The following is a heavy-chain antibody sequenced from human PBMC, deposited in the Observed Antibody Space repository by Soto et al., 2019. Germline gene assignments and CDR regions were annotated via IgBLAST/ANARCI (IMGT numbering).Heavy chain of an antibody. Sequence: QVQLVQSGAEVKKPGSSVKVSCKASGGTFSSYSISWVRQAPGQGLEWMGGIIPIFDTVNYAQKFQGRVTITADESTSTAYMELSSLRSEDTAVYYCARGNQRWLQLWYFDLWGRGTLVTVSS. V-gene: IGHV1-69*12. CDR1: GGTFSSYS. J-gene: IGHJ2*01. CDR3: ARGNQRWLQLWYFDL. CDR2: IIPIFDTV. D-gene: IGHD5-12*01.